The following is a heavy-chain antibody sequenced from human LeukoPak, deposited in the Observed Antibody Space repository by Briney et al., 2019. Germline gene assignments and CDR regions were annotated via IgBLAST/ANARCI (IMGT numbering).Heavy chain of an antibody. CDR1: GGSISSGGYS. J-gene: IGHJ4*02. Sequence: PSQTLSLTCAVSGGSISSGGYSWSWIRQPPGKGLEWIGYIYHSGSTYYNPSLKSRVTISVGRSKNQFSLKLSSVTAADTAVYYCARGMGTNYYFDYWGQGTLVTVSS. CDR2: IYHSGST. V-gene: IGHV4-30-2*01. CDR3: ARGMGTNYYFDY. D-gene: IGHD5-24*01.